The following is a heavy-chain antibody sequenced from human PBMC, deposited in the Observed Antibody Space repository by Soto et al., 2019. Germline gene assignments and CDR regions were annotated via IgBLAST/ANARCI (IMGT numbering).Heavy chain of an antibody. CDR3: ARGYDFWSGYLHYYGMDV. CDR1: GGSISSGDYY. J-gene: IGHJ6*02. CDR2: IYYSGST. V-gene: IGHV4-30-4*01. Sequence: SETLSLTCTVSGGSISSGDYYWSWIRQPPGKGLEWIGYIYYSGSTYYNPSLKSRVTISVDTSKNQFSLKLSSVTAADTAVYYCARGYDFWSGYLHYYGMDVWGQGTTVTVS. D-gene: IGHD3-3*01.